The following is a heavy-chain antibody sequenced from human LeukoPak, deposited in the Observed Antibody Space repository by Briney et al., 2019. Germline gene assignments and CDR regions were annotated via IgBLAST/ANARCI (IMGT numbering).Heavy chain of an antibody. CDR1: GFTFSSYG. D-gene: IGHD3-22*01. V-gene: IGHV3-30*18. CDR3: AKDMGPGYYDSSGKTLGGDAFDI. J-gene: IGHJ3*02. CDR2: ISYDGSNK. Sequence: QAGGSLRLSCAASGFTFSSYGMHWVRQAPGKGLEWVAVISYDGSNKYYADSVKGRFTISRDNSKNTLYLQMNSLRAEDTAVYYCAKDMGPGYYDSSGKTLGGDAFDIWGQGTMVTVSS.